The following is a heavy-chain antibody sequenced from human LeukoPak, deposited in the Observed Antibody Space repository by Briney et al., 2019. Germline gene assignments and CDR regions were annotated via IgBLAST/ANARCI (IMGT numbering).Heavy chain of an antibody. J-gene: IGHJ4*02. D-gene: IGHD3-10*01. CDR1: GVSISGFY. CDR2: SHTGGRI. CDR3: ARRRGGFGEGEFDY. Sequence: SETLSLTCSVSGVSISGFYWNWIRQPPRKGLEWVGYSHTGGRISSSPSLNSRGAFPMDTSKNQVSLRLNPVTATDTAVYYCARRRGGFGEGEFDYWGQGIPVTVST. V-gene: IGHV4-4*08.